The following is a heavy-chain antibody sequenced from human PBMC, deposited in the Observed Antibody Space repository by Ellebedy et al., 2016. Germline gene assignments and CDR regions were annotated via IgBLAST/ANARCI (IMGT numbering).Heavy chain of an antibody. CDR2: IHYSGTT. CDR1: DGSISAYY. CDR3: ARDRGGYFDY. V-gene: IGHV4-59*12. D-gene: IGHD3-10*01. Sequence: SETLSLTXTVSDGSISAYYWNWIRQPPGNGLEWIGNIHYSGTTNYNPSLKSRFTISVDTSKNQFSLKLSSVTAADTAVYYCARDRGGYFDYWGQGTLVTVSS. J-gene: IGHJ4*02.